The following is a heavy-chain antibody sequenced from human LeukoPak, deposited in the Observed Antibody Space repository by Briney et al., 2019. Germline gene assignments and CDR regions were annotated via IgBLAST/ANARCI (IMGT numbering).Heavy chain of an antibody. CDR1: GFTFSSYS. V-gene: IGHV3-21*01. D-gene: IGHD1-26*01. Sequence: GGSLRLSCAASGFTFSSYSMNWVRQAPGKGLEWVSSTSSSSSYIYYADSVKGRFTISRDNAKNSLYLQMNSLRAEDTAVYYCARGGPSYSLNSHPDYWGQGTLVTVSS. CDR3: ARGGPSYSLNSHPDY. J-gene: IGHJ4*02. CDR2: TSSSSSYI.